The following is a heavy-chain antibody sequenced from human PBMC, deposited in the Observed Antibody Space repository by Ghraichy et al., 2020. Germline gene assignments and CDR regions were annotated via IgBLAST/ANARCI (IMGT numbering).Heavy chain of an antibody. CDR2: IYHCGST. V-gene: IGHV4-30-2*01. Sequence: SETLSLTCAVSGGSISSGGYSWSWIRQPPGKGLEWIGYIYHCGSTYYNPSLKSRVTISVDRSKNQFSLKLSSVTAADTAVYYCARGYDFWSGYYPTVWFDPWGQGTLVTVSS. CDR3: ARGYDFWSGYYPTVWFDP. D-gene: IGHD3-3*01. J-gene: IGHJ5*02. CDR1: GGSISSGGYS.